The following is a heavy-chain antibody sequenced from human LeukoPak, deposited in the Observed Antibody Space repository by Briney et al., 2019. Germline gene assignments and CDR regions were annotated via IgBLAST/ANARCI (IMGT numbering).Heavy chain of an antibody. D-gene: IGHD1-1*01. V-gene: IGHV4-34*01. CDR2: INHSGST. CDR1: GGSFSGYY. J-gene: IGHJ4*02. CDR3: ARGGWNKFDY. Sequence: SETLSLTCAVYGGSFSGYYWSWIRQPPGKGLEWIGEINHSGSTNYNPSLKSRVTISVDMSKNQFSLKLSSVTAADTTVYYCARGGWNKFDYWGQGTLVTVSS.